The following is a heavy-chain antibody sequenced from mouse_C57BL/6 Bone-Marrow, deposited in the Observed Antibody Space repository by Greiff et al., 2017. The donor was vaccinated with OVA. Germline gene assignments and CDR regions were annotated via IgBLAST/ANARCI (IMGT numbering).Heavy chain of an antibody. J-gene: IGHJ3*01. CDR1: GFNIKDYY. Sequence: VHVKQSGAELVKPGASVKLSCTASGFNIKDYYMHWVKQRTEQGLEWIGRIDPEDGETKYAPKFQGKATITADTSSNTAYLQLSSLTSEDTAVYDCARAYYSNYEFAYWGQGTLVTVSA. D-gene: IGHD2-5*01. CDR3: ARAYYSNYEFAY. CDR2: IDPEDGET. V-gene: IGHV14-2*01.